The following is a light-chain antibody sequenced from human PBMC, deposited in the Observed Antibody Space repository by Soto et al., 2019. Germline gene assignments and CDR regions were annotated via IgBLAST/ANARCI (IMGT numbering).Light chain of an antibody. J-gene: IGKJ4*01. CDR3: QQYSGSPPLT. Sequence: ENVLTQSPGTLSLSPGERATLSCRASQSISSSYLAWYQQKPGQPPRLLIYGASNRATGIPDRFSGSGSGTEFTLTISRLEPGDFAVYYCQQYSGSPPLTFGGGTKVEIK. CDR2: GAS. CDR1: QSISSSY. V-gene: IGKV3-20*01.